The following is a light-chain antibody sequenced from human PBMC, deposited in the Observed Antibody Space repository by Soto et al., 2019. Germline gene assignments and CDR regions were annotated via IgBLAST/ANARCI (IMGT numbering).Light chain of an antibody. CDR2: QDA. J-gene: IGLJ2*01. Sequence: SSELTQPPSVSVSPGQTASITCSGDKLGDKYASWYQQRPGQSPLLVIYQDAKRPSGIPERFSGSNSKNTATLTISGTQAMDEADYYCQAWDNSHVVFGGGTKLTVL. CDR3: QAWDNSHVV. V-gene: IGLV3-1*01. CDR1: KLGDKY.